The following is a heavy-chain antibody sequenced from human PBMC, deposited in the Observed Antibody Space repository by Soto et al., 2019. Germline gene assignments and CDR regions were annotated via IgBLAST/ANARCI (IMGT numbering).Heavy chain of an antibody. D-gene: IGHD6-19*01. J-gene: IGHJ4*02. CDR2: IYYSGST. Sequence: QVQLQESGPGLVKPSETLSLTCTVSGGSVSSGSYYWSWIRQPPGKGLEWIGHIYYSGSTNSNTSLKTRVTMSLDTSKNQFSLKLSSVNAAETAVYYCARIKLDSSGWWFDYWGQGTLVTVSS. CDR1: GGSVSSGSYY. CDR3: ARIKLDSSGWWFDY. V-gene: IGHV4-61*01.